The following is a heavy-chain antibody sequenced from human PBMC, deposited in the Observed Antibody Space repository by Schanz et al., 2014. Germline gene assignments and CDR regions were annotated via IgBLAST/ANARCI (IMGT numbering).Heavy chain of an antibody. CDR2: INTGSNYI. Sequence: QVHLLESGGGLVEPGGSLRLSCAASGFSFSDYYMSWIRQAPGKGLEWISFINTGSNYINYADSVKGRFTISRDNTKNSLFLQLNSLRAEDTAVYYCAKGRFGELSAFDIWGQGTTVTVSS. V-gene: IGHV3-11*05. CDR1: GFSFSDYY. D-gene: IGHD3-10*01. J-gene: IGHJ3*02. CDR3: AKGRFGELSAFDI.